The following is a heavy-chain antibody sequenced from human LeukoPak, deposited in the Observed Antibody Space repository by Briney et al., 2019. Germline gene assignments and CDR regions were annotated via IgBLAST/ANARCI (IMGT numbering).Heavy chain of an antibody. V-gene: IGHV1-2*02. J-gene: IGHJ5*02. CDR2: INPNSGGT. CDR1: GYTFTCYY. D-gene: IGHD1-7*01. CDR3: AAPPWGELRQHH. Sequence: AAVKVSCKASGYTFTCYYMHGVGQAPGQGREGMGWINPNSGGTNYAQKLQGGVTMTRDTPISTAYIELSRLRSDHTAVYYCAAPPWGELRQHHWGQGPLVTVSS.